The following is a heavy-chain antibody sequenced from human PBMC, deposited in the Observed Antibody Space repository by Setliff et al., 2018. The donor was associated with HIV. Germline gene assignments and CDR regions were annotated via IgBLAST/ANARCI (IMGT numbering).Heavy chain of an antibody. CDR2: ISYSGST. CDR3: ARLFRWLQFPDRFDS. V-gene: IGHV4-39*07. Sequence: SETLSLTCTVSGGSISSSSYYWGWIRQPPGKGLEWIGSISYSGSTYYNPSLKSRVTISVDTSRNQFSLKLSSVTAADTAVYYCARLFRWLQFPDRFDSWGQGALVTVSS. CDR1: GGSISSSSYY. D-gene: IGHD6-19*01. J-gene: IGHJ4*02.